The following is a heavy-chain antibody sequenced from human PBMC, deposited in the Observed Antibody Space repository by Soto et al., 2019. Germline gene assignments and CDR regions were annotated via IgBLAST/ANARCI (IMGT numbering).Heavy chain of an antibody. CDR2: ISYSGESA. Sequence: EVQLLESGGGLIQPGGSLRLSCAASGFTFSSHAMTWVRQGPGKGLEWVSSISYSGESAYYVDSVKGRFTISRDNSKNTPYLQMNSLTSEDTAVYYCANGHRTRFYYWVQGTLVTVSS. V-gene: IGHV3-23*01. J-gene: IGHJ4*02. CDR1: GFTFSSHA. CDR3: ANGHRTRFYY. D-gene: IGHD3-10*01.